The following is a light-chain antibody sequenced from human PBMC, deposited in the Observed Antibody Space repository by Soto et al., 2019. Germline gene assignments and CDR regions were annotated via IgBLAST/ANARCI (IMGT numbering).Light chain of an antibody. CDR3: QVWDTRSEHYV. V-gene: IGLV3-21*02. J-gene: IGLJ1*01. CDR1: SIGSKS. Sequence: ELTQSPSVSVAPGQTVTITCGGSSIGSKSVHWYQQKPGQAPVLVVYDDSDRRSGIPERFSGSNSGNTATLTITRVEAGDEADYHCQVWDTRSEHYVFGPGTKLTVL. CDR2: DDS.